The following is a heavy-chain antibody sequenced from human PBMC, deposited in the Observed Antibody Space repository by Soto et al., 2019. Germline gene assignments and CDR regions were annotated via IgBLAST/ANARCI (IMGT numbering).Heavy chain of an antibody. Sequence: EMQVLESGGGLAQPGGSLRLSCATSGFTFSSNGMSWVRQAPGKGLDWVSGISGSGRNTYYADSVKGRFTISRDNSKNTLFLQMNSLRVEDTAVYYCAKNGLSDSPSAIDSWGQGTLVTVSS. J-gene: IGHJ4*02. CDR1: GFTFSSNG. V-gene: IGHV3-23*01. D-gene: IGHD2-8*01. CDR2: ISGSGRNT. CDR3: AKNGLSDSPSAIDS.